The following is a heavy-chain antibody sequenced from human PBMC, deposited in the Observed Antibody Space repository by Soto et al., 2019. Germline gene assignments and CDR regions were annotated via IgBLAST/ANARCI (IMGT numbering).Heavy chain of an antibody. J-gene: IGHJ6*02. V-gene: IGHV3-7*01. CDR1: GFTFSSYW. Sequence: GGSLRLSCAASGFTFSSYWMSWVRQAPGKGLEWEANIKQDGSEKYYVDSVKGRFTISRDNAKSSLYLQMSSLRAEDTAVYYCARDHRYSYGYRDYYYYYGMGVWGQGTTVTVSS. CDR3: ARDHRYSYGYRDYYYYYGMGV. D-gene: IGHD5-18*01. CDR2: IKQDGSEK.